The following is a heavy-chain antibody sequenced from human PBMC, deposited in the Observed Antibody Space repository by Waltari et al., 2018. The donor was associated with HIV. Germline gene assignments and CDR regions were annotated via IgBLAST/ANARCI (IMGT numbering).Heavy chain of an antibody. CDR3: ARGGFHDSSAYYWAY. Sequence: QVHLVQSAAEAQKPGAAVKVSCKASGYTFSTYIITWVRQAPGQGLEWMEWISPYNNHAKYAQRFQDRVTMTTDTSTNTAYLELRSLRSDDTAVYYCARGGFHDSSAYYWAYWGQGTLVTVSS. CDR2: ISPYNNHA. J-gene: IGHJ4*02. V-gene: IGHV1-18*04. CDR1: GYTFSTYI. D-gene: IGHD3-22*01.